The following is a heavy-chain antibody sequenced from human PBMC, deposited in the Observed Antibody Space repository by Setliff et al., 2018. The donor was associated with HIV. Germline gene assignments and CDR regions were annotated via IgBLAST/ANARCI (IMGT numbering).Heavy chain of an antibody. Sequence: GGSLRLSCAASGFTFSTYAMSWVRQAPGKGLEWVSAISGGSGRTYYVATVKGRFTISRDDSKNTLYLQMNSLRAEDTGIYYCGTYYYGSGKIDYWGQGTLVTVSS. V-gene: IGHV3-23*01. J-gene: IGHJ4*02. CDR3: GTYYYGSGKIDY. CDR2: ISGGSGRT. D-gene: IGHD3-10*01. CDR1: GFTFSTYA.